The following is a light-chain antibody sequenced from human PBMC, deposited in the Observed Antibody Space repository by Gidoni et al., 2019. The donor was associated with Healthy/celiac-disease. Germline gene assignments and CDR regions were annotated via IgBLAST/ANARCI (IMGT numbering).Light chain of an antibody. CDR2: DAS. CDR1: QGISSA. J-gene: IGKJ4*01. V-gene: IGKV1-13*02. Sequence: AIQLTQSPSSLSASVGDRVTITCRASQGISSALAWYQQKPRKAPKLLIYDASSLESGVPSRFSGSGSGTDFTLTIRSLQPEDFATYYCQQFNSYPLTFGGGTKVEIK. CDR3: QQFNSYPLT.